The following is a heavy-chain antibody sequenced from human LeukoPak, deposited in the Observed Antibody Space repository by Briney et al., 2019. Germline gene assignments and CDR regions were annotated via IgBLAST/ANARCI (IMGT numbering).Heavy chain of an antibody. CDR1: GFTFSSYW. V-gene: IGHV3-74*01. CDR3: AREWDKIYGYYYYYGMDV. D-gene: IGHD2/OR15-2a*01. Sequence: GGSLRLSCAASGFTFSSYWVHWVRQAPGKGLVWVSRINSDGSSTSYADSVKGRFTISRDNAKNTLYLQMNSLRAEDTAVYYCAREWDKIYGYYYYYGMDVWGQGTTVTVSS. J-gene: IGHJ6*02. CDR2: INSDGSST.